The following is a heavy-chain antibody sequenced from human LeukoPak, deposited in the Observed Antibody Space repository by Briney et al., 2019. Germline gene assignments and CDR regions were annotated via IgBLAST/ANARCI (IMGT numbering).Heavy chain of an antibody. Sequence: PSETLSLTCTVSGGSISSYYWSWIRQPAGKGLEWIGRIYTSGSTNYNPSLKSRITILVDTSKNQFSLKLSSVTAADTAVYYCARVYCIGTNCYPWFDPWGQGTLVTVSS. J-gene: IGHJ5*02. V-gene: IGHV4-4*07. D-gene: IGHD2-2*01. CDR2: IYTSGST. CDR1: GGSISSYY. CDR3: ARVYCIGTNCYPWFDP.